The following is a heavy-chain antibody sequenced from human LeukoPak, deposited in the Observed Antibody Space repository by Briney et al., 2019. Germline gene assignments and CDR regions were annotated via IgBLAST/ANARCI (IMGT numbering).Heavy chain of an antibody. CDR3: ARDLWGSGSYLDY. CDR2: MNPNSGNT. J-gene: IGHJ4*02. CDR1: GGTFSSYA. V-gene: IGHV1-8*03. Sequence: ASVKVSCKASGGTFSSYAISWVRQAPGQGLEWMGWMNPNSGNTGYAQKFQGRVTITRNTSISTAYTELSSLRSEDTAVYYCARDLWGSGSYLDYWGQGTLVTVSS. D-gene: IGHD1-26*01.